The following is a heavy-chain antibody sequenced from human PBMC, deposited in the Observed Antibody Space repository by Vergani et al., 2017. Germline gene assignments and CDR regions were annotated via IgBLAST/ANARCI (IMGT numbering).Heavy chain of an antibody. Sequence: EVQLVQSGAEVKKTGATMKISCKVSGYTFTDHYMHWVKQAPGKGLEWMGLVEPEDGETIYAEKFKGRVTIAADTSTDTAHLELSSLRSEDTAVYYCATPQTVATGGMEVWGQETTVIVSS. D-gene: IGHD5-12*01. CDR3: ATPQTVATGGMEV. V-gene: IGHV1-69-2*01. J-gene: IGHJ6*02. CDR1: GYTFTDHY. CDR2: VEPEDGET.